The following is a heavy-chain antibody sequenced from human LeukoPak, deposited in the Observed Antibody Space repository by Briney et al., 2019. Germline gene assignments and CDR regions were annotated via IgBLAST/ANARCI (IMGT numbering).Heavy chain of an antibody. CDR1: GYTFTSYA. V-gene: IGHV7-4-1*02. D-gene: IGHD6-19*01. Sequence: ASVKVSCKASGYTFTSYAMNWVRQAPGQGLEWMGWINTNTGNPTYAQGFTGRFVFSLDTSVSTAYLQISSLKAEDTAVYYCARVPRAYSSGWYLRDDYWGQGTLVTVSS. CDR3: ARVPRAYSSGWYLRDDY. CDR2: INTNTGNP. J-gene: IGHJ4*02.